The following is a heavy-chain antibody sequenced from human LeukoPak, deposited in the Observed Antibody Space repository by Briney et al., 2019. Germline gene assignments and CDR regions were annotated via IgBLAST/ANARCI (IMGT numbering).Heavy chain of an antibody. D-gene: IGHD3-22*01. V-gene: IGHV1-8*01. CDR2: MNPNTGRT. J-gene: IGHJ4*02. CDR1: RYTFTSYD. CDR3: ARLSQTPDYYSNGGYYYLGY. Sequence: ASVKVSCKASRYTFTSYDINWVRQAAGQGLEWIEWMNPNTGRTGFAQKFQGRLTMTRDTSISTAYMEMSRLRSEATAVYYCARLSQTPDYYSNGGYYYLGYWGQGSPVTVYS.